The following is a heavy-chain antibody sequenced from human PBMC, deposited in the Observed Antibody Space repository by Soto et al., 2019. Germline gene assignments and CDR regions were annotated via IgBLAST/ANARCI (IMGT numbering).Heavy chain of an antibody. J-gene: IGHJ6*02. V-gene: IGHV4-34*01. D-gene: IGHD5-18*01. Sequence: SETLSLTCLVYAGSLSGIYWTWVRQPPAKGLEWIGEVNHSGSTNYSPSLESRITISLDTSNNQFSLKLSSLTAADTAVYYCAKGPGYSFGYSVYYYYYGMDVWGQGTTVTVSS. CDR1: AGSLSGIY. CDR2: VNHSGST. CDR3: AKGPGYSFGYSVYYYYYGMDV.